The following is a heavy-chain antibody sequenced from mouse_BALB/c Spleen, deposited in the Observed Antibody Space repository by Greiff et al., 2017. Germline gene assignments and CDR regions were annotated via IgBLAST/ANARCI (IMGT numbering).Heavy chain of an antibody. Sequence: QVQLKESGPGLVAPSQSLSITCTVSGFSLTSYGVHWVRQPPGKGLEWLGVIWAGGSTNYNSALMSRLSISKDNSKSQVFLKMNSLQTDDTAMYYCANYDGYYLYAMDYWGQGTSVTVSS. CDR2: IWAGGST. CDR1: GFSLTSYG. V-gene: IGHV2-9*02. CDR3: ANYDGYYLYAMDY. D-gene: IGHD2-3*01. J-gene: IGHJ4*01.